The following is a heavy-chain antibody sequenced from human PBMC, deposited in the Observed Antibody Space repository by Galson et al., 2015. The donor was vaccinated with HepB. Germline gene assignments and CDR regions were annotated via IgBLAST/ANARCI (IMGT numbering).Heavy chain of an antibody. Sequence: SAKVPCKASGYSFSGFYIHWVRPAPGQGLEWMGWINPNGGGTKYAQKFQDRVTMTKDTSISTAYMEVNRLNSDDAAVYYCATEGYQHTCFRSADAWGQGTQVIVSS. J-gene: IGHJ5*02. CDR2: INPNGGGT. D-gene: IGHD3-3*02. V-gene: IGHV1-2*02. CDR3: ATEGYQHTCFRSADA. CDR1: GYSFSGFY.